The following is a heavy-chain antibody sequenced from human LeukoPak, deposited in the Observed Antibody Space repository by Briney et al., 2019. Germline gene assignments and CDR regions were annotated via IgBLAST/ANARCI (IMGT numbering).Heavy chain of an antibody. Sequence: SETLSLTCTVSGGSISSSRYYWGWIRQPPGKGLEWIGSIYYTGSTYYHPSLKSRDAISADTSKNQFSLNLTSVTAADTAVYYCVRHPDYWGQGTLVTVSS. V-gene: IGHV4-39*01. J-gene: IGHJ4*02. CDR1: GGSISSSRYY. CDR3: VRHPDY. CDR2: IYYTGST.